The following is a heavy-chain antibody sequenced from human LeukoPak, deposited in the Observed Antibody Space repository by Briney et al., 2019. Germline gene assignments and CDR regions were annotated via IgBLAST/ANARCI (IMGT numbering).Heavy chain of an antibody. CDR3: ARDLGDIVVVPAAH. J-gene: IGHJ4*02. V-gene: IGHV3-30*04. Sequence: GGSLRLSCAASGFTFSSYAMHWVRQAPGKGLEWVAVISYDGSNKYYADSVKGRFTISRDNSKNTLYLQMNSLTAEDTAVYYCARDLGDIVVVPAAHWGQGTLVTVSS. CDR1: GFTFSSYA. D-gene: IGHD2-2*01. CDR2: ISYDGSNK.